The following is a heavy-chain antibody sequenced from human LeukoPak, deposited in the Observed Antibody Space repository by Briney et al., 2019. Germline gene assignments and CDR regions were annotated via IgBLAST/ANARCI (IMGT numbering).Heavy chain of an antibody. V-gene: IGHV3-74*01. CDR1: GFTFSRYW. CDR3: ASPLAAYYYDSSGYYYRY. J-gene: IGHJ4*02. D-gene: IGHD3-22*01. CDR2: INSDWSST. Sequence: SVGSLRLSCAASGFTFSRYWMHWVLQAPGKGLVWVSRINSDWSSTSYADSVKGRFTISRDNAKNTLYLQMNSLRAEDTAVYYCASPLAAYYYDSSGYYYRYWGQGTLVTVSS.